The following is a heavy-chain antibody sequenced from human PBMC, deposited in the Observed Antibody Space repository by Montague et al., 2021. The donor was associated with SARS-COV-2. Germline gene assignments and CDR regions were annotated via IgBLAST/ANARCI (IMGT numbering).Heavy chain of an antibody. D-gene: IGHD3-10*01. Sequence: SETLSLTCAVHGGSFSTYSWNWIRQPPGKGLEWIGEIHHGGSTNYNPPLKSRVTISADTSKNHFSLKLTSVAAADTAVYYCSRLGDGVVTSPILGVGPYYSYYYMDVWGKGTTVTVSS. V-gene: IGHV4-34*01. J-gene: IGHJ6*03. CDR2: IHHGGST. CDR3: SRLGDGVVTSPILGVGPYYSYYYMDV. CDR1: GGSFSTYS.